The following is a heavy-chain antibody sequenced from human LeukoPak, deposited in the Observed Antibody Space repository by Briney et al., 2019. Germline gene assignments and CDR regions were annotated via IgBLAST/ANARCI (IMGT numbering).Heavy chain of an antibody. J-gene: IGHJ4*02. CDR1: GFTFSSYA. D-gene: IGHD1-14*01. V-gene: IGHV3-30-3*01. CDR3: ARDWYHSFDY. Sequence: GRSLRLSCAASGFTFSSYAMHWVRQAPGKGLEWVAVISYDGSNKYYADSVKGRFTISRDNSKNTLYLQMNSLRVDDTAVYYCARDWYHSFDYWGQGILVTVSS. CDR2: ISYDGSNK.